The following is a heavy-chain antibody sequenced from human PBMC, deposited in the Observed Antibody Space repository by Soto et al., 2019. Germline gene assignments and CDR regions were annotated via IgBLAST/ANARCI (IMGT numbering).Heavy chain of an antibody. CDR1: GYSFTSYW. J-gene: IGHJ5*02. D-gene: IGHD2-15*01. CDR3: PNPRVFVVVAASGLNSFDP. CDR2: IDPSDSYT. Sequence: PGESLKISCKGSGYSFTSYWIGWVRQMPGKGMEWMGRIDPSDSYTKYSPSFQGHVTISADKTISTAYLQWSRLKASDTAMYYWPNPRVFVVVAASGLNSFDPWCQGILVTVFS. V-gene: IGHV5-10-1*01.